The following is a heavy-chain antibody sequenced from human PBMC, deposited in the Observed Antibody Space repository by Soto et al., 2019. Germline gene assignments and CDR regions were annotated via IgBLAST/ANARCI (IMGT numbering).Heavy chain of an antibody. CDR3: ARGYDYGDYEGDY. D-gene: IGHD4-17*01. Sequence: QVQLVQSGAEVKKPGSSVNVSCKASGGTFRSYTISWLRQAPGQGLEWMGRIIPILGIANYAQKFQGRVTITADKSTSTAYMELSRLRSEDTAVYYWARGYDYGDYEGDYWGQGTLVSVSS. V-gene: IGHV1-69*02. J-gene: IGHJ4*02. CDR2: IIPILGIA. CDR1: GGTFRSYT.